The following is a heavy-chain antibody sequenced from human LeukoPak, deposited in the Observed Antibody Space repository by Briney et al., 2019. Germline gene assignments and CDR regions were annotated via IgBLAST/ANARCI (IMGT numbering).Heavy chain of an antibody. CDR1: GFTFTDYW. CDR2: INTDGSMT. D-gene: IGHD3-10*01. Sequence: SGGSLRLSCAASGFTFTDYWMHWVRQAPGKGLVWVSRINTDGSMTNYADPVKGRITIFRDNAKNTLYLQMHSLRADDTGVYYCAGGPGIGYWGQGTLVTVSS. V-gene: IGHV3-74*01. J-gene: IGHJ4*02. CDR3: AGGPGIGY.